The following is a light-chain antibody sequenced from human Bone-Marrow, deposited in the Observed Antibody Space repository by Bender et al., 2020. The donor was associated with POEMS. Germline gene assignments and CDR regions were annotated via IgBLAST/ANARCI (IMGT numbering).Light chain of an antibody. CDR1: ALPKKY. CDR3: QAWDTSSVV. V-gene: IGLV3-1*01. Sequence: SYELTQPPSVSVSPGQTARITCSGDALPKKYTYWYQLKPGQSPVLVIYEDNKRPSGIPERFSGSNSGNIATLTISGTQALDEADYYCQAWDTSSVVFGGGTKLTVL. CDR2: EDN. J-gene: IGLJ2*01.